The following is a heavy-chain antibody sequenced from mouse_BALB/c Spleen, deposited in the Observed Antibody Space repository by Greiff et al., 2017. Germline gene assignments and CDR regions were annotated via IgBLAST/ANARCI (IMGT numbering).Heavy chain of an antibody. J-gene: IGHJ3*01. CDR2: ISYDGSN. CDR3: ARETARATGFAY. D-gene: IGHD3-2*01. V-gene: IGHV3-6*02. Sequence: EVKLVESGPGLVKPSQSLSLTCSVTGYSITSGYYWNWIRQFPGNKLEWMGYISYDGSNNYNPSLKNRISITRDTSKNQFFLKLNSVTTEDTATYYCARETARATGFAYWGQGTLVTVSA. CDR1: GYSITSGYY.